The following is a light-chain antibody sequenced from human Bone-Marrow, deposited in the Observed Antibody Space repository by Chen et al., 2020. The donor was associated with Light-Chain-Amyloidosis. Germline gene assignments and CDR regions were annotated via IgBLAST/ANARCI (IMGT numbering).Light chain of an antibody. CDR2: GAS. Sequence: EIVLTQSPGTLSLSPGARATLSCRASQRVSSSYLAWYQQKPGQAPRLLFYGASSRATGIPDRFSGSGSGTDFTLTNSRLGPEDYAVYYCQQYGSSPPVTFGQGTRLEI. V-gene: IGKV3-20*01. CDR1: QRVSSSY. J-gene: IGKJ5*01. CDR3: QQYGSSPPVT.